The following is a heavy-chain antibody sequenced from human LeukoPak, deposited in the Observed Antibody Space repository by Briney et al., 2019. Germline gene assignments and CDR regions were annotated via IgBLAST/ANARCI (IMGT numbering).Heavy chain of an antibody. CDR2: IYYSGST. J-gene: IGHJ4*02. CDR1: GGSISSSSYY. CDR3: ARGGGVTMAGALF. Sequence: SETLSLTCTVSGGSISSSSYYWGWIRQPPGKGLEWIGSIYYSGSTYYNPSLKSRVTISVDRSKNQFSLKLSSVTAADTAVYYCARGGGVTMAGALFWGQGTLVTVSS. D-gene: IGHD6-19*01. V-gene: IGHV4-39*07.